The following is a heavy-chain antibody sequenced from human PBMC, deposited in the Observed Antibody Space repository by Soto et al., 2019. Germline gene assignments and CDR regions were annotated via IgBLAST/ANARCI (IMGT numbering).Heavy chain of an antibody. CDR1: GYTLTELS. D-gene: IGHD4-17*01. CDR3: ARDIYGDYYAFDI. J-gene: IGHJ3*02. V-gene: IGHV1-18*01. Sequence: ASVKVSCKVSGYTLTELSMHWVRQAPGQGLEWMGWISAYNGNTNYAQKLQGRVTMTTDTSTSTAYMELRSLRSDDTAVYYCARDIYGDYYAFDIWGQGTMVTVSS. CDR2: ISAYNGNT.